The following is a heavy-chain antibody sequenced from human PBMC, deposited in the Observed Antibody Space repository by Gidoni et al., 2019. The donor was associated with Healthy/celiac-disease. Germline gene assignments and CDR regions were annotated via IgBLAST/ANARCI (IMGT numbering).Heavy chain of an antibody. CDR2: ISWNSGSI. CDR3: AKDRLLLDAFDI. CDR1: GFTFDDYA. J-gene: IGHJ3*02. V-gene: IGHV3-9*01. Sequence: EVQLVESGGGLVQPGRSLRLSCAASGFTFDDYAMHWVRQAPGKGLEWVSGISWNSGSIGYADSVKGRFTISRDNAKNSLYLQMNSLRAEDTALYYCAKDRLLLDAFDIWGQGTMVTVSS. D-gene: IGHD3-22*01.